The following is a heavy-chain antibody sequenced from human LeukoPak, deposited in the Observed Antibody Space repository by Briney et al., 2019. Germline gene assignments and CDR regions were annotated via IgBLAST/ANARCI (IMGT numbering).Heavy chain of an antibody. CDR1: GFTFTSYV. V-gene: IGHV3-23*01. D-gene: IGHD1-26*01. Sequence: GGSLRLSCEASGFTFTSYVMNWVRRDPGKGLEGVSGISGSGGDTYYKDSVKGRITISRDNSKKTLNLQMNSLTADDPAVYYCAKGQGGRYYFDDWGQGTLVTVYS. CDR2: ISGSGGDT. J-gene: IGHJ4*02. CDR3: AKGQGGRYYFDD.